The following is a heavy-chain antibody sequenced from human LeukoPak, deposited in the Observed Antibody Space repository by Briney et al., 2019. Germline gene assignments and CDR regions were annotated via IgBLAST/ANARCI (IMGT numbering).Heavy chain of an antibody. J-gene: IGHJ4*02. CDR1: GFTFSSYS. Sequence: PGRSLRLSCAASGFTFSSYSMNWVRQAPGKGLEWVSSISSSSSYIYYADSVKGRFTISRDNAKNSLYLQMNSLRAEDTAVYYCAREPTSTTYYDYIWGSYRWNHYFDYWGQGTLVTVSS. CDR2: ISSSSSYI. V-gene: IGHV3-21*01. CDR3: AREPTSTTYYDYIWGSYRWNHYFDY. D-gene: IGHD3-16*02.